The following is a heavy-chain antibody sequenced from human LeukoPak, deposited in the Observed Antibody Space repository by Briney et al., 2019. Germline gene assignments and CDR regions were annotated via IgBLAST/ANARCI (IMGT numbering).Heavy chain of an antibody. Sequence: PGGSLRLSCAASGFTFNTYAMNWVRQAPGKGLEWVSSITFSSSYIYYAGSVKGRFTISRDNAKNSLYLQMNSLRVEDTAVYYCARGHPHGWELYLDYWGQGTLITVSS. J-gene: IGHJ4*02. CDR2: ITFSSSYI. CDR3: ARGHPHGWELYLDY. V-gene: IGHV3-21*01. D-gene: IGHD1-26*01. CDR1: GFTFNTYA.